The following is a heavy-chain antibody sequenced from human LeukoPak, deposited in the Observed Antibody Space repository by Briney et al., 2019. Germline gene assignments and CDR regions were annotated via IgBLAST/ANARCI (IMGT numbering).Heavy chain of an antibody. D-gene: IGHD1-26*01. J-gene: IGHJ4*02. Sequence: SETLSLTCAVYGGSFSGYYWSWIRQPPGKGLEWIGEINHSGSTNYNPSLKSRVTISVDTSKNQFSLKLSPVTAADTAVYYCARVLGASGSYVDYWGQGTLVTVSS. CDR3: ARVLGASGSYVDY. CDR2: INHSGST. V-gene: IGHV4-34*01. CDR1: GGSFSGYY.